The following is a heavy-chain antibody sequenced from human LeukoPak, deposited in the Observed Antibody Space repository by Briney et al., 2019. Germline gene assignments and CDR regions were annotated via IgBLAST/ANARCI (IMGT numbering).Heavy chain of an antibody. V-gene: IGHV4-30-4*01. Sequence: SETLSLTCTVSGGSISSGDYYWSWIRRPPGKGLEWIGYIYYSGSTYYNPSLKSRVTISVDTSKNQFSLKLSSVTAADTAVYYCASGYYYGSGNEYYFDYWGQGTLVTVSS. CDR3: ASGYYYGSGNEYYFDY. D-gene: IGHD3-10*01. J-gene: IGHJ4*02. CDR1: GGSISSGDYY. CDR2: IYYSGST.